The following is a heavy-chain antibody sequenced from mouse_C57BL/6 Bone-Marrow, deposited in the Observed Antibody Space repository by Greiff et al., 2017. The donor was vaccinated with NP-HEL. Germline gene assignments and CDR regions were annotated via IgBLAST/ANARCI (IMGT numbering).Heavy chain of an antibody. J-gene: IGHJ4*01. CDR1: GFTFSSYG. V-gene: IGHV5-6*01. CDR3: ARQYYGSSYPYYYAMDY. Sequence: EVKLMESGGDLVKPGGSLKLSCAASGFTFSSYGMSWVRQTPDKRLEWVATISSGGSYTYYPDSVKGRFTISRDNAKNTLYLQMSSLKSEDTAMYYCARQYYGSSYPYYYAMDYWGQGTSVTVSS. CDR2: ISSGGSYT. D-gene: IGHD1-1*01.